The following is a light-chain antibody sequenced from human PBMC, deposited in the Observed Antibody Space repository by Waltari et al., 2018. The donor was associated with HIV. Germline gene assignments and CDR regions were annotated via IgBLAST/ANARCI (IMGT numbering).Light chain of an antibody. CDR2: DAS. V-gene: IGKV3-11*01. Sequence: EVVLTQSPATLSLTPGERGTLSCRASQSVSSYLAWYQQKPGQSPRLLIYDASKRATGVPVRFSGSGSETDFTLTISSLEPEDFAVYYCLQRSDFPLTFGGGTRVDMK. J-gene: IGKJ4*01. CDR3: LQRSDFPLT. CDR1: QSVSSY.